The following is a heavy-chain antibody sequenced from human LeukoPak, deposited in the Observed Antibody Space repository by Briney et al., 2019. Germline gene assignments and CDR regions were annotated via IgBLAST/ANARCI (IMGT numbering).Heavy chain of an antibody. Sequence: GGSLRLSCAASGFTFSNAWMSWVRQAPGKGLEWVGRIKSKTDGGTTDYAAPVKGRFAISRDDSKNTLELQMNSLKTEDTAVYYCTTVVDTAMVTVSTWGQGTLVTVSS. CDR2: IKSKTDGGTT. CDR1: GFTFSNAW. J-gene: IGHJ5*02. V-gene: IGHV3-15*01. CDR3: TTVVDTAMVTVST. D-gene: IGHD5-18*01.